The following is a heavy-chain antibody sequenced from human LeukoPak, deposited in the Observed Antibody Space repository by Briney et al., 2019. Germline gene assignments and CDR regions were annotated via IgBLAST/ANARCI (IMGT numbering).Heavy chain of an antibody. V-gene: IGHV1-46*01. D-gene: IGHD3-10*01. CDR2: INPSGGST. CDR3: ARDRRRGLFDY. J-gene: IGHJ4*02. CDR1: GYTFTSYY. Sequence: ASLKVSCKASGYTFTSYYMHRVRQSAGQELEWMGIINPSGGSTRYAQKFQGRVTMTRDMSTSTVYMELSSLSSEDTAVYYCARDRRRGLFDYWGQGTLVTVSS.